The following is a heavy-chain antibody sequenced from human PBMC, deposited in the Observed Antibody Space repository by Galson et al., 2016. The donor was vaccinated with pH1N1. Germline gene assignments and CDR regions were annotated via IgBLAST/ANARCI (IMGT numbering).Heavy chain of an antibody. D-gene: IGHD3-22*01. J-gene: IGHJ4*02. CDR2: ISGSGSNA. V-gene: IGHV3-23*01. CDR3: AKGYYRDSSGYSIFDS. Sequence: SLRLSCAASGFTFSEYAMTWVRQAPGKGLEWVSGISGSGSNANYADSVKGRFTIFRDNSKDALSLQMNSLRAEDTAVYYCAKGYYRDSSGYSIFDSWGQGTLVAVSS. CDR1: GFTFSEYA.